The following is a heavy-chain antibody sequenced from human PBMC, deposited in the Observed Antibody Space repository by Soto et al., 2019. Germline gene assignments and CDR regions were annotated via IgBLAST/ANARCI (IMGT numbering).Heavy chain of an antibody. CDR1: GGSVSGGSYC. CDR3: ARVPLPTYFDL. Sequence: QVQLQESGPGLVKPSETLSLTCTVSGGSVSGGSYCWSWIRQPPGKGLECIGYVYNSGSTTYNPSRTRRVTISVGTSTTPCCLGLGSVTAADTAVYYFARVPLPTYFDLWGRGTLVTVSS. V-gene: IGHV4-61*01. CDR2: VYNSGST. J-gene: IGHJ2*01.